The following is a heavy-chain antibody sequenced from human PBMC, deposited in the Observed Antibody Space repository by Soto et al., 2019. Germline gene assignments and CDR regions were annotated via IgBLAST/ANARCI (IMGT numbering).Heavy chain of an antibody. CDR1: GGSISSSNYY. J-gene: IGHJ6*02. D-gene: IGHD6-19*01. CDR3: ARAPASSGWLFGRYYYYGMDV. Sequence: SETLSLTCTVSGGSISSSNYYWGWIRQPPGQGLEWIGGIYYSGTNYYTPSLKSRVTISIDTSKNQFSLRLSSVTAADTAVYYCARAPASSGWLFGRYYYYGMDVWGQGTTVTVSS. V-gene: IGHV4-39*01. CDR2: IYYSGTN.